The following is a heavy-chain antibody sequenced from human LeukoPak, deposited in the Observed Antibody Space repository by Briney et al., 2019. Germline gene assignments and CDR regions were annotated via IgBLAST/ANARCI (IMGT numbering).Heavy chain of an antibody. J-gene: IGHJ4*02. D-gene: IGHD4-17*01. CDR3: ARVLSVTSPFDY. CDR1: GFTFSSYS. CDR2: ISSSSSYI. V-gene: IGHV3-21*01. Sequence: GGSPRLSCAASGFTFSSYSMNWVRQAPGKGLEWVSSISSSSSYIYYADSVKGRFTISRDNAKNSLYLQMNSLRAEDTAVYYCARVLSVTSPFDYWGQGTLVTVSS.